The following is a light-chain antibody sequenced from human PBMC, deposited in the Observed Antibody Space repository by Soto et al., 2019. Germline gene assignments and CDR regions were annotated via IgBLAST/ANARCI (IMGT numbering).Light chain of an antibody. J-gene: IGLJ1*01. CDR3: CSYAGSYTYV. CDR2: DVT. CDR1: GSDVGGYNY. V-gene: IGLV2-11*01. Sequence: QSVLTQPRSVSGSPGQSVTISCTGTGSDVGGYNYVSWYQQHSGKAPKLMIYDVTKRPSGVPDRFSGSKSVNTASLTISGLQAEDEADYYCCSYAGSYTYVFGTGTKVTVL.